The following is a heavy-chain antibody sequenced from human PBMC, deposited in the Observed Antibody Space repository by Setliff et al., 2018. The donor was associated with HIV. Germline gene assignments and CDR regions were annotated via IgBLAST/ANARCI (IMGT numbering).Heavy chain of an antibody. CDR1: GYTFSRYG. J-gene: IGHJ4*02. CDR2: ISAYNLNT. V-gene: IGHV1-18*01. Sequence: ASVKVSCKTSGYTFSRYGFSWVRQAPGQGLEWMGWISAYNLNTNYAQKFQGRVTITADESTSTAYMELSSLRSEDTAVYYCARGSRLSSGYYYGYWGQGTLVTVSS. CDR3: ARGSRLSSGYYYGY. D-gene: IGHD3-22*01.